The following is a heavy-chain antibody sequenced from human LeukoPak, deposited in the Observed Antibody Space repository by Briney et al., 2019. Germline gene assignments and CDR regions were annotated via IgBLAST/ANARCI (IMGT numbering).Heavy chain of an antibody. CDR2: INPNSGGT. J-gene: IGHJ4*02. V-gene: IGHV1-2*04. Sequence: GASVKVSCKASGYTFTGYYMHWVRQAPGQGLEWMGWINPNSGGTNYAQKFQGWVTMTRDTSISTAYMELSRLRSDDTAVYYCARVNSGYDLGYLDYWGQGTLVTVSS. CDR1: GYTFTGYY. D-gene: IGHD5-12*01. CDR3: ARVNSGYDLGYLDY.